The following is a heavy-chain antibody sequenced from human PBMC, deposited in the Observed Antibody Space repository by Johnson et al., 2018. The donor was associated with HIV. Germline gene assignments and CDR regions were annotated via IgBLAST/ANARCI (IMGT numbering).Heavy chain of an antibody. Sequence: VQLVESGGGLVQPGGSLRLSCAASGFTFTNYAMYWVRQAPGKGLEWVSLIYSGDNTKYADSVKGRFIISRDNSKNTLYLQMNSLRAEDTAVYYCAREEGVGDDYGGKSAFDIWGQGTMVTVSS. CDR3: AREEGVGDDYGGKSAFDI. J-gene: IGHJ3*02. CDR1: GFTFTNYA. V-gene: IGHV3-66*02. CDR2: IYSGDNT. D-gene: IGHD4-23*01.